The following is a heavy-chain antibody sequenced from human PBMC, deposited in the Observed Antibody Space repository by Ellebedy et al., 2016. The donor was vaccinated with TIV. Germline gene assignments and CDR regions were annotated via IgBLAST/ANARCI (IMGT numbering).Heavy chain of an antibody. Sequence: MPGGSLRLSCAVHGVSFTAYYWPWVRQSPEKGLEWPGEISHSGSGNYNPSLESLLTISVDKSSNQFSLKLSYVTAADTAVYYCARDQIDYYHSSGDDFDYWGQGTLVTVSS. CDR2: ISHSGSG. D-gene: IGHD3-22*01. V-gene: IGHV4-34*01. CDR1: GVSFTAYY. J-gene: IGHJ4*02. CDR3: ARDQIDYYHSSGDDFDY.